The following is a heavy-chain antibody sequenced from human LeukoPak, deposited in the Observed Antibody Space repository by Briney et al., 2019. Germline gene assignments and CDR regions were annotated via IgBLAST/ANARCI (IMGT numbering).Heavy chain of an antibody. CDR2: IIPIFGTA. D-gene: IGHD3-22*01. Sequence: ASVKVSCKASGYTFTSYDINWVRQAPGQGLEWMGRIIPIFGTANYAQKFQGRVTITTDESTSTAYMELSSLRSEDTAVYYCAREGRYYDSSGYYYYWGQGTLVTVSS. V-gene: IGHV1-69*05. CDR3: AREGRYYDSSGYYYY. CDR1: GYTFTSYD. J-gene: IGHJ4*02.